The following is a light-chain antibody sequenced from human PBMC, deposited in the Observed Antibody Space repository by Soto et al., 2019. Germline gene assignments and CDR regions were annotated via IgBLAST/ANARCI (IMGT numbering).Light chain of an antibody. CDR3: QQYDNLPSYT. J-gene: IGKJ2*01. CDR1: QDISNY. V-gene: IGKV1-33*01. Sequence: DIPMSQSPSSLSASVGDRVTITSQASQDISNYLNWYQHKPGKAPKLLIFRASNLETGVPSRFSGGGSGTQFTFTISSLQPEDIATYYCQQYDNLPSYTFGPGTKLEIK. CDR2: RAS.